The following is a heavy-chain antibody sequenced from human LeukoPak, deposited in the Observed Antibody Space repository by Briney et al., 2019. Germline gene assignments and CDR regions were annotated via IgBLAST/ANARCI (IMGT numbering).Heavy chain of an antibody. J-gene: IGHJ4*02. V-gene: IGHV3-64*01. CDR2: ISSNGGST. D-gene: IGHD4-23*01. CDR3: ARGPIRDYGGNSGDY. Sequence: GGSLRLSCAASGFTFSSYAMHWVRQAPGKGLEYVSAISSNGGSTYYANSGKGRFTISRDNSKNTLHLQMGSLRAEDMAVYYCARGPIRDYGGNSGDYWGQGTLVTVSS. CDR1: GFTFSSYA.